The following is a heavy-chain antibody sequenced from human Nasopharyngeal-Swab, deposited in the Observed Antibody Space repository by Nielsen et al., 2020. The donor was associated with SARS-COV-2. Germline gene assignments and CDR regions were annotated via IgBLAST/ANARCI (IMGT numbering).Heavy chain of an antibody. D-gene: IGHD2-15*01. Sequence: GESLKISCAASGFTFSSYGMHWVRQAPGKGLEWVAVISYDGSNKYYADSVKGRFTISRDNSENTLYLQMNSLRTEDTAFYYCAKMRSDFCSGGSCYYFDSWGQGTLVTVSS. CDR3: AKMRSDFCSGGSCYYFDS. CDR1: GFTFSSYG. J-gene: IGHJ4*02. V-gene: IGHV3-30*18. CDR2: ISYDGSNK.